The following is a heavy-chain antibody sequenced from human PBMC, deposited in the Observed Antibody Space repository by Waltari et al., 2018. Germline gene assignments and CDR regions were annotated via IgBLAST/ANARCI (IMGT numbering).Heavy chain of an antibody. J-gene: IGHJ4*02. V-gene: IGHV3-23*01. CDR2: ITGSGTRT. Sequence: EVHLLESGGDLVQPGGSLRLSCAASGFTFSSYAMRWVRQDPGKGLEWVSTITGSGTRTYYADSVKGRFTISRDNSKNTLYLQMNSLRAEDTAVYYCAKELIYDSRWNYGDYWGQGTLVTVSS. D-gene: IGHD1-7*01. CDR1: GFTFSSYA. CDR3: AKELIYDSRWNYGDY.